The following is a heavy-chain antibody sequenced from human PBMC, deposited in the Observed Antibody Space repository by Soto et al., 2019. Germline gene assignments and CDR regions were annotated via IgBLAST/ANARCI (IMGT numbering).Heavy chain of an antibody. CDR2: INTRSSTI. CDR1: GCTFSNYD. Sequence: EVQLVESGGGLVQPGGSLRLSCAASGCTFSNYDMNWVRQAPGKGLEWVAYINTRSSTIYYADSVKGRFTISRANGKNSLSLQMNSLRDEVTAVYYCAGDAQWLSDYWGQGILVTVSS. CDR3: AGDAQWLSDY. D-gene: IGHD6-19*01. J-gene: IGHJ4*02. V-gene: IGHV3-48*02.